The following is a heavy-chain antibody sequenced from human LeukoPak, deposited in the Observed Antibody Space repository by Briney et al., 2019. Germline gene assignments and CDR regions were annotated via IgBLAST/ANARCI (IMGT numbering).Heavy chain of an antibody. D-gene: IGHD2-15*01. Sequence: ASETLSLTCTVSGGSISSSSYYWGWIRQPPGKGLEWIGSIYYSGSTYYNPSLKSRVTISVDTSKNQFSLKPSSVTAADTAVYYCARTPRGYCSGGSCYSVFDYWGQGTLVTVSS. CDR3: ARTPRGYCSGGSCYSVFDY. CDR1: GGSISSSSYY. CDR2: IYYSGST. J-gene: IGHJ4*02. V-gene: IGHV4-39*01.